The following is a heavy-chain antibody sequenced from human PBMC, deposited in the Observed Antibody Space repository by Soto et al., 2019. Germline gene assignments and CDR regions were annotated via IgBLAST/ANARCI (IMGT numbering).Heavy chain of an antibody. Sequence: QVQLVESGGGVVQPGRSLRLSCAASGFTFSSYAMHWVRQAPGKGLEWVAVVSHDGKTEYHAASVKGRFTISRDTSANILSMQMNSLREADTAVYYCGREPYISGHYSGGCDVWGQGTMVTVSS. CDR3: GREPYISGHYSGGCDV. J-gene: IGHJ3*01. CDR2: VSHDGKTE. V-gene: IGHV3-30*04. CDR1: GFTFSSYA. D-gene: IGHD3-22*01.